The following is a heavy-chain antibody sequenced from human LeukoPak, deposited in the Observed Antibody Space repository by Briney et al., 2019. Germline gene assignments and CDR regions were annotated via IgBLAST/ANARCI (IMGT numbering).Heavy chain of an antibody. Sequence: ASVKVSCKASGFTFTSSAMQWVRQARGQRLEWIGWIVVGSGNANYAQKFQERVTITRDMSTSTAYMELSSLRSEDTAVYYCARGSAGAFDIWGQGTMVTVSS. CDR2: IVVGSGNA. CDR1: GFTFTSSA. J-gene: IGHJ3*02. CDR3: ARGSAGAFDI. V-gene: IGHV1-58*02.